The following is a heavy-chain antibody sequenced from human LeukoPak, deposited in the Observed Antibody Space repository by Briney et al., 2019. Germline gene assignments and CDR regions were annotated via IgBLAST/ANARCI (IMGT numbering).Heavy chain of an antibody. J-gene: IGHJ4*02. CDR2: IYTSGST. Sequence: SETLSLTCTVSGGSISSYYWSWIRQPAGKGLEWIGRIYTSGSTNYNPSLKSRVTMSVDTSKNQFSLKLSSVTAADTAVYYCARAYYYDSSGYYSYYSDYWGQGTLVTVSS. V-gene: IGHV4-4*07. CDR3: ARAYYYDSSGYYSYYSDY. CDR1: GGSISSYY. D-gene: IGHD3-22*01.